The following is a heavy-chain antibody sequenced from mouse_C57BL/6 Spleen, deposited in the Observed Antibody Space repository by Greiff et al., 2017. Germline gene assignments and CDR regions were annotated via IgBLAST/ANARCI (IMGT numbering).Heavy chain of an antibody. J-gene: IGHJ3*01. CDR1: GYTFTSYW. D-gene: IGHD2-1*01. CDR3: AIYYGNYGFAY. CDR2: IDPSDSYT. Sequence: QVQLQQPGAELVMPGASVKLSYKASGYTFTSYWMHWVKQRPGQGLEWIGEIDPSDSYTNYNQKFKGKSTLTVDKSSSTAYMQLSSLTSEDSAVYYCAIYYGNYGFAYWGQGTLVTVSA. V-gene: IGHV1-69*01.